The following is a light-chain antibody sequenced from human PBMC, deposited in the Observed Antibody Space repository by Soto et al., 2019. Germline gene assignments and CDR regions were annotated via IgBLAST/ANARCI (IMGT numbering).Light chain of an antibody. Sequence: DIVMTQSPDSLAVSLGERATINCKSSQSVFYTSNNKNYLAWYQQKPGQPPKLLISWASTRPSGVPDRFSGSGSGADITLTISSLQAEDVAVYFCQQYYTPPLTFGQGTRLEIK. V-gene: IGKV4-1*01. J-gene: IGKJ5*01. CDR1: QSVFYTSNNKNY. CDR2: WAS. CDR3: QQYYTPPLT.